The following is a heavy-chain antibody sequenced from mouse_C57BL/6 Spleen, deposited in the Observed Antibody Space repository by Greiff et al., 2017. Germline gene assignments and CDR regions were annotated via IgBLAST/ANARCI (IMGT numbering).Heavy chain of an antibody. Sequence: LLESGAELAKPGASVKLSCKASGYTFTSYWMHWVKQRPGQGLEWIGDINPSSGCTKYNQKFKDKATLTAVKSSSTAYMQLSSLTSEDSAVYYCAGVGTDCDFEVWGTGTTVTVSS. V-gene: IGHV1-7*01. CDR2: INPSSGCT. D-gene: IGHD1-1*01. CDR1: GYTFTSYW. CDR3: AGVGTDCDFEV. J-gene: IGHJ1*03.